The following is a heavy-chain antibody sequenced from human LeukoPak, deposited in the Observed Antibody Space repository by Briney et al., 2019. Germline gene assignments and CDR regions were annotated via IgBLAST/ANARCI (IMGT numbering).Heavy chain of an antibody. CDR1: GGSSSGYY. J-gene: IGHJ6*02. CDR2: INHSGST. CDR3: ARVVVGADEDYYYYYGMDV. V-gene: IGHV4-34*01. D-gene: IGHD1-26*01. Sequence: PSETLSLTCAVYGGSSSGYYWSWIRQPPGKGLEWIGEINHSGSTNYNPSLKSRVTISVDTSKNQFSLKLSSVTAADTAVYYCARVVVGADEDYYYYYGMDVWGQGTTVTVSS.